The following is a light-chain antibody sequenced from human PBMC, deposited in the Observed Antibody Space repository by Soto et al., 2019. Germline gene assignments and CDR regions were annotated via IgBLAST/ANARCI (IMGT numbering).Light chain of an antibody. CDR3: QHYNHLPL. CDR2: DAS. Sequence: DIQMTQSPPSLSASVGDRVTITCQASQDIGTYLNWYQHKPRKAPNLVIYDASNLETGVPSRFSGGGSGTDFTFTISSLRPEDIATYYCQHYNHLPLFGPGTKVDF. V-gene: IGKV1-33*01. J-gene: IGKJ3*01. CDR1: QDIGTY.